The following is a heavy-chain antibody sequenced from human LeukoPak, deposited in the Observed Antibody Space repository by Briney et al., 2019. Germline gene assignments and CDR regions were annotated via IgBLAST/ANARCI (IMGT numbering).Heavy chain of an antibody. D-gene: IGHD3-22*01. CDR2: IYNSGTT. CDR3: ARVSEENYYDSSGVDAFDI. V-gene: IGHV4-59*01. CDR1: GASISPSY. J-gene: IGHJ3*02. Sequence: SETLSLTCSVSGASISPSYWSWLRQPPGRGLEWIGYIYNSGTTNYNTSLASRVTISLDTSKNQFSLRLSSVSAVDTAVYYCARVSEENYYDSSGVDAFDIWGQGTMVTVSS.